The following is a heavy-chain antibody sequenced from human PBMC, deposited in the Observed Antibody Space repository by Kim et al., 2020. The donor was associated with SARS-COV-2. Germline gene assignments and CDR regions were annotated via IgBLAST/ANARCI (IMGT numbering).Heavy chain of an antibody. Sequence: GSLRLSCAASGFTFSSYWMHWVRQAPGKGLVWVSRINSDGSSTSYADSVKGRFTISRDNAKNTLYLQMNSLRAEDTAVYYCARDLFSVGDYVYFDAFDIWGQGTMVTVSS. CDR3: ARDLFSVGDYVYFDAFDI. D-gene: IGHD4-17*01. CDR1: GFTFSSYW. J-gene: IGHJ3*02. V-gene: IGHV3-74*01. CDR2: INSDGSST.